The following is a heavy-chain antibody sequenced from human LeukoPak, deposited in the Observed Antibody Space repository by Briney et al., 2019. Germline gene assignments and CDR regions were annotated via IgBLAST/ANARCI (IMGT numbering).Heavy chain of an antibody. CDR1: GYTFTGYY. D-gene: IGHD6-13*01. V-gene: IGHV1-2*04. CDR2: INPNSGGS. CDR3: AREGGIAAAVANWFDP. J-gene: IGHJ5*02. Sequence: ASVKVSCKASGYTFTGYYMHWVRQAPGQGLEWMGWINPNSGGSNYAQKFQGWVTMARDTSISTAYMELSRLRSDDTAVYYCAREGGIAAAVANWFDPWGQGTLVTVSS.